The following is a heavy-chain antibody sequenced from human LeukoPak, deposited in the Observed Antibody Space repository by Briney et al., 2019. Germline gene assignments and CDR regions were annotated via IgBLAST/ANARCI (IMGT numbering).Heavy chain of an antibody. D-gene: IGHD3-22*01. CDR1: GFSLSTRGVG. CDR3: AHRFASYYYDSSYNWFDP. J-gene: IGHJ5*02. Sequence: SGPTLVKPTQTLTLTCTFSGFSLSTRGVGVGWIRQPPGKALEWLALIYWDDDKRYSPSLKSRLTITKDTSKTQVVLTMTNMDPVDTATYYCAHRFASYYYDSSYNWFDPWGQGTLVTVSS. CDR2: IYWDDDK. V-gene: IGHV2-5*02.